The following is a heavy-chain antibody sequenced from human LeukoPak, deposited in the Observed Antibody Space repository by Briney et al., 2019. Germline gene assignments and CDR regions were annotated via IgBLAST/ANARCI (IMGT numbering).Heavy chain of an antibody. CDR1: GYTFTGYY. J-gene: IGHJ5*02. CDR3: ARDNSVGDYAWWFDP. D-gene: IGHD1-26*01. CDR2: ITPSGGST. Sequence: ASVKVSCKASGYTFTGYYMHWVRQAPGQGLEWLGLITPSGGSTWYARKFQGRVTMTRDMSTSTDYMELSSLRSEDTAVYYCARDNSVGDYAWWFDPWGQGTLVTVSS. V-gene: IGHV1-46*01.